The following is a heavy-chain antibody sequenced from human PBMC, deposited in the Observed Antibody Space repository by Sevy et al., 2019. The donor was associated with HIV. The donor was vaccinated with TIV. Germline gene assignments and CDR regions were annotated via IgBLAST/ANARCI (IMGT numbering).Heavy chain of an antibody. CDR2: ISGSGTST. D-gene: IGHD2-15*01. CDR3: AKDGSYLRGYCGDGGCYSFDY. CDR1: GFIFGSYG. Sequence: GGSLRLSCSASGFIFGSYGMTWVRQAPGKGLEWVSGISGSGTSTYYADSVKGRFTISRDNSKNTLYLQMNSLRVEDTAMYYFAKDGSYLRGYCGDGGCYSFDYWGQGTLVTVSS. V-gene: IGHV3-23*01. J-gene: IGHJ4*02.